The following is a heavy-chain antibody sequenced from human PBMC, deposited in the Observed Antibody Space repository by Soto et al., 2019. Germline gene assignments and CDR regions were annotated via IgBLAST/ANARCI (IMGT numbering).Heavy chain of an antibody. V-gene: IGHV4-59*01. CDR2: IYHSGST. Sequence: QVQLQESGPGLVKPSETLSLTCTVSGGSISSYYWSWIRQPPGKGLEWIGYIYHSGSTNYNPSLKSRVPISVDTSKNQFSLKLSSVTAADTAVYYCARDSVYYGSGSYYNAFDYWGQGTLVTVSS. J-gene: IGHJ4*02. CDR3: ARDSVYYGSGSYYNAFDY. CDR1: GGSISSYY. D-gene: IGHD3-10*01.